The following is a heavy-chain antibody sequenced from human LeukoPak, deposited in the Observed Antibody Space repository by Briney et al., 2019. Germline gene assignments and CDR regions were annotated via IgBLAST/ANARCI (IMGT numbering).Heavy chain of an antibody. CDR1: GFTFSSYS. CDR3: AKEVWSGSYFDY. V-gene: IGHV3-23*01. D-gene: IGHD3-3*01. CDR2: ISGSGGST. J-gene: IGHJ4*02. Sequence: PGGSLRLSCAASGFTFSSYSMSWVRQAPGKGLEWVSAISGSGGSTYYADSVKGRFTISGDNSKNTLYLQMNSLRAEDTVVYYCAKEVWSGSYFDYWGQGTLVTVSS.